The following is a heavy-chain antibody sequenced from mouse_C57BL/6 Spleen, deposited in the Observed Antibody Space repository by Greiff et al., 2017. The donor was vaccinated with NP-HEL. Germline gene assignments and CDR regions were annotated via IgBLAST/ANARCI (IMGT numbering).Heavy chain of an antibody. J-gene: IGHJ3*01. CDR3: ARHQDYYGSSPWFAY. V-gene: IGHV5-2*01. CDR2: INSDGGST. CDR1: EYEFPSHD. D-gene: IGHD1-1*01. Sequence: EVMLVESGGGLVQPGESLKLSCESNEYEFPSHDMSWVRKTPEKRLELVAAINSDGGSTYYPDTMERRFIISRDNTKKTLYLQMSSLRSEDTALYYCARHQDYYGSSPWFAYWGQGTLVTVSA.